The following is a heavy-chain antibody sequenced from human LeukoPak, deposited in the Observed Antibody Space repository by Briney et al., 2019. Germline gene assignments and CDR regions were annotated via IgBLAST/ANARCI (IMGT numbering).Heavy chain of an antibody. CDR1: GGSFSGYY. Sequence: PSEPLSLPCAVYGGSFSGYYWRWIRHPPGKGGECIGEINHSGSTNYNPSLKSRVTISVDTSKNQFSLKLSSVTAADTAVYYCARGYYYDNSGYYFFDYWGQGTLVTVSS. V-gene: IGHV4-34*01. D-gene: IGHD3-22*01. CDR2: INHSGST. CDR3: ARGYYYDNSGYYFFDY. J-gene: IGHJ4*02.